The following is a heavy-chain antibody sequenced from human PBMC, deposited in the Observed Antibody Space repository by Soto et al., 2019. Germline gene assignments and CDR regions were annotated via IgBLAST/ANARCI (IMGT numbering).Heavy chain of an antibody. D-gene: IGHD3-22*01. J-gene: IGHJ3*02. CDR3: ARVNGFYDSSGYPLQADAFDI. CDR1: GSTFSSYW. V-gene: IGHV3-7*03. CDR2: IKQDGSEN. Sequence: EVQLVESGGGLVQPGGSLRLSCAASGSTFSSYWMSWVRQAAGKGLEWVANIKQDGSENYYVDSVKGRFTISRDNAENSLYLQMNSLRTEDTAVYYCARVNGFYDSSGYPLQADAFDIWGQGTMVTVSS.